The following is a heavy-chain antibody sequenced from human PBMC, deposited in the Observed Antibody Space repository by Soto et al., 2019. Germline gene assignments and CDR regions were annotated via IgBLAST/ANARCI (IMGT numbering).Heavy chain of an antibody. V-gene: IGHV4-38-2*02. J-gene: IGHJ4*02. CDR3: ARDSYDPDIVVVPAAIGY. CDR2: IYHSGST. Sequence: PSETLSLTCAVSGYSISSGSYLGWIRQPPGKGLEWIGSIYHSGSTYYNPSLKSRVTISVDTSKTQFSLKLSSVTAADTAVYYCARDSYDPDIVVVPAAIGYWGQGTLVTVSS. D-gene: IGHD2-2*02. CDR1: GYSISSGSY.